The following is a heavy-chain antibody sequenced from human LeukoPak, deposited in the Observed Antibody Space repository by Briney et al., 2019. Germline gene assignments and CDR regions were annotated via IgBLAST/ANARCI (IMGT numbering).Heavy chain of an antibody. CDR3: ARRITMVRGVISVRPDFDY. V-gene: IGHV4-34*01. Sequence: SETLSLTCAVYGGSFSGYYWSWIRQPPGKGLEWIGEINHSGSTNYNPSLKSRVTISVDTSKNQFSLKLSSVTAADTAVYYCARRITMVRGVISVRPDFDYWGQGTLVTVSS. CDR2: INHSGST. J-gene: IGHJ4*02. CDR1: GGSFSGYY. D-gene: IGHD3-10*01.